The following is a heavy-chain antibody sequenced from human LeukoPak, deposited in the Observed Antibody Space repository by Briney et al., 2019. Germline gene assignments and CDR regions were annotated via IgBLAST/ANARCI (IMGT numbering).Heavy chain of an antibody. CDR3: ARGIYDRSGFSYYYYHMDV. V-gene: IGHV4-59*01. J-gene: IGHJ6*03. Sequence: ETLSLTCFVSGGSISSYYWSWIRQPPGKGLEWIGYIYYRGNTNYNPSLKSRVTISLDTSKNQFSLRLSSVTAADTAVYHCARGIYDRSGFSYYYYHMDVWGKGTTVTVSS. CDR1: GGSISSYY. CDR2: IYYRGNT. D-gene: IGHD3-22*01.